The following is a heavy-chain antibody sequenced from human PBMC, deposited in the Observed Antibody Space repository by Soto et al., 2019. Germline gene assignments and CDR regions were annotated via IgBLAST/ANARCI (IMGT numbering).Heavy chain of an antibody. J-gene: IGHJ6*04. CDR1: GYSFTDYH. V-gene: IGHV1-2*04. CDR2: INPKSGGT. CDR3: ARGHSTDCSNGVCSFFYNHEMDG. Sequence: QVQLVQSGAEVKKPGASVRVSCKASGYSFTDYHIHWVRQAPGQGLEWLGRINPKSGGTSTAQKFQGWVTMTRDRSISTVYMELTRLRSDDTAVYFCARGHSTDCSNGVCSFFYNHEMDGWGKGTTVTVSS. D-gene: IGHD2-8*01.